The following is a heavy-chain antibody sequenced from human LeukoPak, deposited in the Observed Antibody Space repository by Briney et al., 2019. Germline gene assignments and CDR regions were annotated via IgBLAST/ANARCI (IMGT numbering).Heavy chain of an antibody. CDR1: GVTFSSYS. CDR2: IISNVGST. J-gene: IGHJ4*02. D-gene: IGHD5-12*01. V-gene: IGHV3-64*01. CDR3: ARGLGPWIRSYDYFEY. Sequence: KTGGSLRLSCAAAGVTFSSYSIHWVRQAPGKVLEYVSSIISNVGSTYYANSVKGRFTIARDNSKNTLYLQMGSLRAEDMAVYYCARGLGPWIRSYDYFEYWGQGTMVTVSS.